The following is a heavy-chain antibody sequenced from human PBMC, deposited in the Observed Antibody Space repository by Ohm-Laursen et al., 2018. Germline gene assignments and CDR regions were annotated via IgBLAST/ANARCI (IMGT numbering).Heavy chain of an antibody. D-gene: IGHD6-13*01. J-gene: IGHJ4*02. Sequence: SETLSLACAVYGGSFSGYYWSWIRQPPGKRLEWIGKINHSGSTNYNPSLKSRVTISVDTSKNQFSLKLISVTAADTAMYYCARGGSIAAAGTGYYFDYWGQGTLVTVSS. CDR1: GGSFSGYY. CDR2: INHSGST. CDR3: ARGGSIAAAGTGYYFDY. V-gene: IGHV4-34*01.